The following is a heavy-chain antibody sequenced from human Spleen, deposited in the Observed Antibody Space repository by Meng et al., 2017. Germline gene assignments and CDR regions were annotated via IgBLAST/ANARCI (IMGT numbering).Heavy chain of an antibody. CDR2: ISSSGSTI. Sequence: QVQLVESGGGLVKPGGSLILSCAASGFTFSDYYISWIRQAPGKGLGWVSYISSSGSTIYYADSVKGRFTISRDNAKNSLYLQMNSLRAEDTAVYYCARAGLSGYVWGSYRQTDYWGQGTLVTVSS. CDR1: GFTFSDYY. J-gene: IGHJ4*02. D-gene: IGHD3-16*02. CDR3: ARAGLSGYVWGSYRQTDY. V-gene: IGHV3-11*01.